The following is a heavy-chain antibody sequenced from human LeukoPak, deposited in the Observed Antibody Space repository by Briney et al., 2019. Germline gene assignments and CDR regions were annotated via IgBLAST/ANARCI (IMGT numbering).Heavy chain of an antibody. CDR3: ARAWGSDYDLNY. J-gene: IGHJ4*02. D-gene: IGHD5-12*01. Sequence: ASVKVSCKASGYTFTSYYMHWVRQAPGQGLEWMGIINPSGGSTSYAQKFQGRVTMTRDTSTSTVYIELSSLRSEDTAVYYCARAWGSDYDLNYWGQGTLVTVSS. CDR2: INPSGGST. V-gene: IGHV1-46*01. CDR1: GYTFTSYY.